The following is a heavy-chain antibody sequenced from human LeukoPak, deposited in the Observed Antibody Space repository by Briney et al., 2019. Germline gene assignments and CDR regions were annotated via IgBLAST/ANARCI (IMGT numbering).Heavy chain of an antibody. Sequence: GALRLSCTASGFTFSGAWMTWVRQAPGKGLEWVANIREDGTEKNYVDSVTGRFTISRDNAKNSLFLQMSNLRDDDTAIYYCARHVGISFWGQGTLVTVSS. CDR2: IREDGTEK. CDR3: ARHVGISF. D-gene: IGHD7-27*01. V-gene: IGHV3-7*01. CDR1: GFTFSGAW. J-gene: IGHJ4*02.